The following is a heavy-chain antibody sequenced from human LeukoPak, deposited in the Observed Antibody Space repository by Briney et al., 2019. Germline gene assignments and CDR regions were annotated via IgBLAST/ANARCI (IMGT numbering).Heavy chain of an antibody. D-gene: IGHD3-3*01. Sequence: PGGSLRLSCAASGFTFSSYSLNWVRQAPGRGLEWVSSISSSSSYIYYADSVEGRFTISRDNAKNSLYLQMNSLRAEDTAVYYCARRTIFGGGSPLGYFDYWGQGTLVTVSS. CDR1: GFTFSSYS. CDR2: ISSSSSYI. CDR3: ARRTIFGGGSPLGYFDY. J-gene: IGHJ4*02. V-gene: IGHV3-21*01.